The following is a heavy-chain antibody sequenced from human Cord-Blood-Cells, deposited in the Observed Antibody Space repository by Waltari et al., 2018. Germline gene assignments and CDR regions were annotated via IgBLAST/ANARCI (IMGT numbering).Heavy chain of an antibody. CDR3: TTDLSIAAGY. Sequence: EVQRVESGGGLVKPGGSLSLSCPASGFPFSNVWMSWVRQAPGKGLEWVGRIKSKTDGGTTDYAAPVKGRFTISRDDSKNTLYLQMNSLKTEDTAVYYCTTDLSIAAGYWGQGTLVTVSS. CDR2: IKSKTDGGTT. CDR1: GFPFSNVW. J-gene: IGHJ4*02. D-gene: IGHD6-6*01. V-gene: IGHV3-15*01.